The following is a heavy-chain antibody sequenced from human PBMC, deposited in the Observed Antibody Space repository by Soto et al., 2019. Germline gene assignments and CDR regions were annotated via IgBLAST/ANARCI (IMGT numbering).Heavy chain of an antibody. CDR3: VKDMTPAPDVVVTAPRLDAFDI. Sequence: PGGSLRLSCTASGFNFSSYAMHWVRQAPGKGLEYVSAISSNGGSTYYADSVKGRFTISRDNSKNTLYLQMSSLRAEDTAVYYCVKDMTPAPDVVVTAPRLDAFDIWGQGTMVTVSS. D-gene: IGHD2-21*02. CDR2: ISSNGGST. V-gene: IGHV3-64D*08. CDR1: GFNFSSYA. J-gene: IGHJ3*02.